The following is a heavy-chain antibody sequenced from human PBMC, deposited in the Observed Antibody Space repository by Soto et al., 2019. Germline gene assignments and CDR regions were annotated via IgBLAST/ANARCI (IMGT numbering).Heavy chain of an antibody. V-gene: IGHV1-69*01. J-gene: IGHJ6*02. D-gene: IGHD2-2*01. CDR3: ARGGDIVVVPAARGGYYYYYGMDV. CDR1: GGTFSSYA. CDR2: IIPIFGTA. Sequence: QVQLVQSGAEVKKPGSSVKVSCKASGGTFSSYAISWVRQAPGQGLEWMGGIIPIFGTANYAQKFQGRVTITADESTSTADMELSSLRSEDTAVYYCARGGDIVVVPAARGGYYYYYGMDVWGQGTTVTVSS.